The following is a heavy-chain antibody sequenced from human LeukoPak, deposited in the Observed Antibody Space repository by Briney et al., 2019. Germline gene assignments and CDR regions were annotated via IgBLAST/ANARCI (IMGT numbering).Heavy chain of an antibody. V-gene: IGHV4-39*01. CDR3: ARVSNRGYCSCGSCYPPHYGMDV. Sequence: KSSETLSLTCSVSGGSMSSSGYCWGWVRQPPGKGLERFRNFHCSGKNYYNSSLKSRVTIFVDTSKNQFSLKLSSVTAADTAVYYCARVSNRGYCSCGSCYPPHYGMDVWGQGTTVTVS. J-gene: IGHJ6*02. D-gene: IGHD2-15*01. CDR2: FHCSGKN. CDR1: GGSMSSSGYC.